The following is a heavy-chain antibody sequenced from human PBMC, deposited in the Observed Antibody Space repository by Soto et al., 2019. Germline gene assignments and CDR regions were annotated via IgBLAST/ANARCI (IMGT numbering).Heavy chain of an antibody. CDR2: IGGPDDST. J-gene: IGHJ6*02. V-gene: IGHV3-23*01. Sequence: GGSLRLSCAASGFIFTSYAMNWVRQAPGKGLEWVSGIGGPDDSTYYSDSVKGRFTISRDNSKNTLYLQMNSLSAGDTAVYYCARNSGWYITRQNYGYNMDVWGQGTTVTVSS. CDR1: GFIFTSYA. D-gene: IGHD6-19*01. CDR3: ARNSGWYITRQNYGYNMDV.